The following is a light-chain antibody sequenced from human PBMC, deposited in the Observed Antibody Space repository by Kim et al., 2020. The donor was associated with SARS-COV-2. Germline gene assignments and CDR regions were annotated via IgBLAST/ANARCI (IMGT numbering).Light chain of an antibody. Sequence: DIVMTQSPLSLPVTPGEPASISCRSSQSLLNSNAYNYLDWYLQKPGQSPQLLIYLGSNRASGVPDRFSGSGSGTDFTLKISRVQAEDVGVYYCMQSLQSPFTFGGGTKLEI. J-gene: IGKJ4*01. V-gene: IGKV2-28*01. CDR2: LGS. CDR1: QSLLNSNAYNY. CDR3: MQSLQSPFT.